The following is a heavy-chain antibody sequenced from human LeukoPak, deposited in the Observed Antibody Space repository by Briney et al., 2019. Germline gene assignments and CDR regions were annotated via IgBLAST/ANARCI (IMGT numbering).Heavy chain of an antibody. D-gene: IGHD1-14*01. Sequence: PGGSLRLSCAGSGFAFNIYGLHWIRQAPGEGLEWVAFVKHDGISKYYADSVKGRFSISRDNSANTLFLEMNSLRPDDTAVYYCANKLTSSRRFEHWGQGTLVTVSS. CDR3: ANKLTSSRRFEH. CDR1: GFAFNIYG. CDR2: VKHDGISK. J-gene: IGHJ5*02. V-gene: IGHV3-30*02.